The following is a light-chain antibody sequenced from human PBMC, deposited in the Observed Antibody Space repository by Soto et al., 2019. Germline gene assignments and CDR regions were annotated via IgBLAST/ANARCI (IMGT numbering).Light chain of an antibody. Sequence: DIPMTQSPSSLSASVGDRVTITCRASQGISDFLNWYQQKPGKAPNLLIHAASSLQSGVPSRFSGSGSGTAFTLTISSLQPEDFATYYCQQSHSTPWTFGQGTKVEIK. J-gene: IGKJ1*01. V-gene: IGKV1-39*01. CDR2: AAS. CDR3: QQSHSTPWT. CDR1: QGISDF.